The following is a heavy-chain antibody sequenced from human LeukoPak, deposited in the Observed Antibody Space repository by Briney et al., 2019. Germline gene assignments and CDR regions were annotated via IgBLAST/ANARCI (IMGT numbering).Heavy chain of an antibody. Sequence: GGSLRLSCSASGFTFNKYAVHWVRQAPGKGLEYVSTISSNGDSTYCADSVKGRFTISRDNSKNTLYLQMNSLRAEDTAVYYCARGGNYYGSGSPDYWGQGTLVTVSS. D-gene: IGHD3-10*01. CDR2: ISSNGDST. CDR1: GFTFNKYA. CDR3: ARGGNYYGSGSPDY. V-gene: IGHV3-64*04. J-gene: IGHJ4*02.